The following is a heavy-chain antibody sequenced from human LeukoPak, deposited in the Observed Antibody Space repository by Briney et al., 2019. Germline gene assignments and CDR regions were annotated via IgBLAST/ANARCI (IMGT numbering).Heavy chain of an antibody. Sequence: ASVKVSCKTSGYTFTTYYIHWMGQAPGQGLEWMGWINPNSGYTNYAQKVQGRVTMTRDTSSSTVSVELSRLRSDDTAVFYCARGPASGVNYPFDYWGQATLVPVSS. CDR2: INPNSGYT. CDR3: ARGPASGVNYPFDY. V-gene: IGHV1-2*02. J-gene: IGHJ4*02. D-gene: IGHD2-15*01. CDR1: GYTFTTYY.